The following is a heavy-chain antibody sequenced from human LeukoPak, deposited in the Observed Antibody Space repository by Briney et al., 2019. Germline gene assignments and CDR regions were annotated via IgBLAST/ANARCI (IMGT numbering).Heavy chain of an antibody. Sequence: GASVKVSRKASGYTFTSYDINWVRQATGQGLEWMGWMNPNSGNTGYAQKFQGRVTMTRNTSISTAYMELSSLRSEDTAVYYCAKASSGWGQGFDYWGQGTLVTVSS. J-gene: IGHJ4*02. CDR2: MNPNSGNT. CDR3: AKASSGWGQGFDY. V-gene: IGHV1-8*01. CDR1: GYTFTSYD. D-gene: IGHD6-19*01.